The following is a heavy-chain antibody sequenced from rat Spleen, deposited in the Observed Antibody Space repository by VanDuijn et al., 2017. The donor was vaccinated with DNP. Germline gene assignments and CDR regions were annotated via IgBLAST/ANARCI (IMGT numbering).Heavy chain of an antibody. D-gene: IGHD1-6*01. CDR3: ARRGYYGSYWYFDF. Sequence: EVQLVESGGGLIQPGRSLKISCAASGFTFSDYYMAWVRQVPGKGLEWVASITTSGDSTYSPDSVKGRFTISRDNAKNTLYLQMDSLRSEDTATYYCARRGYYGSYWYFDFWGPGTMVTVSS. V-gene: IGHV5S23*01. CDR1: GFTFSDYY. CDR2: ITTSGDST. J-gene: IGHJ1*01.